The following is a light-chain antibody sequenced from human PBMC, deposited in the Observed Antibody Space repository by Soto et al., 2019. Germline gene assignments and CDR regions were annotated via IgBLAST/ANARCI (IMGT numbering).Light chain of an antibody. V-gene: IGKV3-15*01. J-gene: IGKJ4*01. CDR2: APS. CDR3: QQYGDWPLT. CDR1: QSVGNN. Sequence: EIVVTQSPSTLSVSPGERATLSCRASQSVGNNFAWYQQKPCQAPRLLIFAPSTRATGVPARFSGSGSGTEFTLTISSLQSEDFAVYYCQQYGDWPLTFGGGAKVEIE.